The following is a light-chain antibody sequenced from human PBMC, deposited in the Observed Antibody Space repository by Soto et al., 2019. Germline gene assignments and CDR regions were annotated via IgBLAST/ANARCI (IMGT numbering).Light chain of an antibody. CDR1: RSVSSY. CDR3: QHRSDRPPRLT. Sequence: EIVLTQSPATLSLSPGERATLSCGASRSVSSYLAWYQQKPGQAPRLLIYDASYRATGIPARFSGSGSGTDLTLTISCLEPDDFAVYYCQHRSDRPPRLTFGGGTKVEIK. V-gene: IGKV3-11*01. J-gene: IGKJ4*01. CDR2: DAS.